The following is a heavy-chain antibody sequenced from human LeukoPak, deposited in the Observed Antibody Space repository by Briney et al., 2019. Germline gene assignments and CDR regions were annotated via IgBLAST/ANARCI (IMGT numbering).Heavy chain of an antibody. CDR2: IYSGGST. CDR3: ARDPWNSGFFDY. J-gene: IGHJ4*02. Sequence: GGSRRLSCAASGFTVSSNYMNWVRQAPGKGLKWVSLIYSGGSTYYADSVKGTFTISRDNSKNTLYLQMNSLRAEDTAEYYCARDPWNSGFFDYWGQGALVTVSS. CDR1: GFTVSSNY. V-gene: IGHV3-66*01. D-gene: IGHD1/OR15-1a*01.